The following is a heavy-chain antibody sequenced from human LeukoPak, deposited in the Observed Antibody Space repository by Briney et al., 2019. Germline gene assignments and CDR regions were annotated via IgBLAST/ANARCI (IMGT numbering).Heavy chain of an antibody. V-gene: IGHV3-23*01. CDR2: IDGGGGST. CDR3: ARDHGGGYSY. CDR1: GFTFSNFV. Sequence: PGGSLRLSCAASGFTFSNFVMSWVRQAPGKGLEWVSYIDGGGGSTNYADSVKGRFTISRDNSKNTLYLQMNSLRAEDTAVYFCARDHGGGYSYWGQGTLVTVSS. D-gene: IGHD1-26*01. J-gene: IGHJ4*02.